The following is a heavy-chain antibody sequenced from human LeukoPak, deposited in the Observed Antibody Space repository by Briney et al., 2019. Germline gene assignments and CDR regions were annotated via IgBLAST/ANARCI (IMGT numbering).Heavy chain of an antibody. J-gene: IGHJ4*02. Sequence: GGSLRFSCAASGFTVSSSYMSWVRQAPGKGLEWVSVIYSGGSTYYADSVKGRFTISRDNSKNTLCLQMNSLRAEDTAVYYCARVEGYYDFWSGYFDYWGQGTLVTVSS. CDR3: ARVEGYYDFWSGYFDY. CDR2: IYSGGST. D-gene: IGHD3-3*01. CDR1: GFTVSSSY. V-gene: IGHV3-53*01.